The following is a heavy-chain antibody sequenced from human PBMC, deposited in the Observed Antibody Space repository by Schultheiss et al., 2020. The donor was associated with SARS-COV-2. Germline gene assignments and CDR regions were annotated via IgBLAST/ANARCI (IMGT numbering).Heavy chain of an antibody. CDR2: IYYSGST. Sequence: SQTLSLTCTVSGGSISSGGYYWSWIRQHPGKGLEWIGYIYYSGSTHYNPSLKSRVTLSVDTSKNQFSLRLSSVTAADTAVYYCARGTVLDTYFDSWGQGTLVTVSS. CDR1: GGSISSGGYY. V-gene: IGHV4-31*03. D-gene: IGHD2-8*02. J-gene: IGHJ4*02. CDR3: ARGTVLDTYFDS.